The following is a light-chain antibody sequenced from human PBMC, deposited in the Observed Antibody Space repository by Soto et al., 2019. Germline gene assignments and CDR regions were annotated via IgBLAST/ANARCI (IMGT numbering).Light chain of an antibody. CDR1: SSNIGAGYD. V-gene: IGLV1-40*01. J-gene: IGLJ1*01. CDR2: GNT. CDR3: AAWDGSLNGYV. Sequence: QSVVTQPPSVSGAPGQRVTISCTGTSSNIGAGYDVHWYQHLPGTAPKLLIYGNTIRPSGVPDRFSGSKSGTSASLAISGLQSEDEAEYFCAAWDGSLNGYVFGTGTKLTVL.